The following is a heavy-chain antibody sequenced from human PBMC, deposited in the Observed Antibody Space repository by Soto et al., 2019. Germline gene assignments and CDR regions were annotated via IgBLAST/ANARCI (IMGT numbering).Heavy chain of an antibody. CDR3: ARGVPYYDILTGYYGLDY. V-gene: IGHV1-69*01. J-gene: IGHJ4*02. CDR1: GGTFSSYA. D-gene: IGHD3-9*01. Sequence: ASVKVSCKASGGTFSSYAISWVRQAPGQGLEWMGGIIPIFGTANYEQKFQGRVTITADESTSTAYMELSSLRSEDTAVYYCARGVPYYDILTGYYGLDYWGQGTLVTVSS. CDR2: IIPIFGTA.